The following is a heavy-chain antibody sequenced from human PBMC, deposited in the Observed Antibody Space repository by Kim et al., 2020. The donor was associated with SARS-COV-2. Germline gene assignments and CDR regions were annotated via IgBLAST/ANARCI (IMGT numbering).Heavy chain of an antibody. CDR1: GFTFSSYA. V-gene: IGHV3-23*01. CDR2: ISGSGGST. D-gene: IGHD1-26*01. J-gene: IGHJ4*02. CDR3: AKRLGSVIVGATSPYFDY. Sequence: GGSLRLSCAASGFTFSSYAMSWVRQAPGKGLEWVSAISGSGGSTYYADSVKGRFTISRDNSKNTLYLQMNSLRAEDTAVYYCAKRLGSVIVGATSPYFDYWGQGTLVTVSS.